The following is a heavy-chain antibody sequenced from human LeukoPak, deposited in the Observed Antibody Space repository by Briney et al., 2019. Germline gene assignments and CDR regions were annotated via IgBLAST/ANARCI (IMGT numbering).Heavy chain of an antibody. CDR2: INPNSGGT. CDR1: GYTFTGYY. Sequence: ASVKVSCKASGYTFTGYYMHWVRQAPGQGLEWMGWINPNSGGTNYAQKFQGWVTMTRDTSISTAYMELSRLRSDDTAVYYCARTEADPYYYYGMDVWGQGTTVTVSS. J-gene: IGHJ6*02. V-gene: IGHV1-2*04. CDR3: ARTEADPYYYYGMDV. D-gene: IGHD6-13*01.